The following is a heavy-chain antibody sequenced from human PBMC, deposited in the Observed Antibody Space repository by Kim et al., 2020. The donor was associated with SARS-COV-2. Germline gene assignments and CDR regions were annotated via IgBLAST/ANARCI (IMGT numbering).Heavy chain of an antibody. V-gene: IGHV4-31*02. Sequence: PSLKSRVTISTDTSKNQFSLRLTSVTAADTAVYYCAAADMTPEPPDAFDFWGQGTMVTVSS. CDR3: AAADMTPEPPDAFDF. D-gene: IGHD2-15*01. J-gene: IGHJ3*01.